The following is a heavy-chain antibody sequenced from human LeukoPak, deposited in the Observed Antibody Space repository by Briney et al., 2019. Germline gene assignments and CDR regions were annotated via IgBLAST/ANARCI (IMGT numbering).Heavy chain of an antibody. J-gene: IGHJ4*02. Sequence: TLSLTCTVSGDSISSSDNYWSWIRQPAGKGLEWIGRISPSGSTIYNPSLKSRVTLSVDTSKNQFSLKLTSVTAADTAIYYCARGSVRLDYWGQGTLVTVSS. D-gene: IGHD4-17*01. V-gene: IGHV4-61*02. CDR1: GDSISSSDNY. CDR3: ARGSVRLDY. CDR2: ISPSGST.